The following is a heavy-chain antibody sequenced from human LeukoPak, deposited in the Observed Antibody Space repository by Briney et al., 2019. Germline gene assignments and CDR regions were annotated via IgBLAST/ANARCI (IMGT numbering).Heavy chain of an antibody. V-gene: IGHV3-23*01. D-gene: IGHD3-3*01. CDR3: AKSGLNRFDY. J-gene: IGHJ4*02. Sequence: GGSLRLSCAASGFTFSSYAMSWVRQAPGKGLEWVSSISGSGSGGNTYYADSVKGRFTISRDNSKNTLYLQMNSLRAEDTAVYYCAKSGLNRFDYWGQGTLVTVSS. CDR1: GFTFSSYA. CDR2: ISGSGSGGNT.